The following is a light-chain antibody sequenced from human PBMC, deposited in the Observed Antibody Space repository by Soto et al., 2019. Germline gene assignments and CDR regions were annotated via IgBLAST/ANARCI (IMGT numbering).Light chain of an antibody. J-gene: IGKJ5*01. Sequence: MLMTQSSATLSVSPGERVTLSCRTSHSVNSHVAWYQQKPGQAPRLLLYGASTRATGMPVRFSGSGSGTDFTLTISSLEPEDFAVYYCQQRSNWPITFGQGTRLEIK. CDR1: HSVNSH. CDR3: QQRSNWPIT. V-gene: IGKV3-11*01. CDR2: GAS.